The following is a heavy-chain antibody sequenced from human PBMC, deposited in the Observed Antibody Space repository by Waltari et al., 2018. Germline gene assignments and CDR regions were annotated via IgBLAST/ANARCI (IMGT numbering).Heavy chain of an antibody. D-gene: IGHD6-19*01. V-gene: IGHV3-23*01. Sequence: EVQLLESGGGLVQPVGSLRLSCSASGFTLSSYAMSWVRQAPGKGLEWVSAITTGGSAFYADSVNARFTISRENSKNTLYLEMNSLRAEDTAVYYCARASRYDSGWTAYYDYWGQGTLVTVSS. CDR1: GFTLSSYA. CDR2: ITTGGSA. J-gene: IGHJ4*02. CDR3: ARASRYDSGWTAYYDY.